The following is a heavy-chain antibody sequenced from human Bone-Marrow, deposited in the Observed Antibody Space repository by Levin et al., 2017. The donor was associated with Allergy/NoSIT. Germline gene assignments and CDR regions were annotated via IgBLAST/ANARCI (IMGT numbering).Heavy chain of an antibody. J-gene: IGHJ4*02. Sequence: SQTLSLTCTVSGGSIRSYFWTWIRQSPGKGLEWIGNVYYTGDTNYNPSLKSRVTMSVDTSKKRFSLKVSSVTAADTAVYYCARDNAMIPRALVYWGQGALVTVSS. CDR1: GGSIRSYF. CDR2: VYYTGDT. D-gene: IGHD3-22*01. CDR3: ARDNAMIPRALVY. V-gene: IGHV4-59*01.